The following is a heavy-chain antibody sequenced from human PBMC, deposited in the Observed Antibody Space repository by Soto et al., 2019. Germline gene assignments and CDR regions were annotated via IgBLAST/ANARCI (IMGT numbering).Heavy chain of an antibody. Sequence: PGGSLRLSCAASGFTFSSYSMNWVRQAPGKGLEWVSSISSSSYIYYADSVKGRFTISRDNAKNSLYLQMNSLRAEDTAVYYCARAGDSPPYYYYGMDVWGQGTTVTVSS. D-gene: IGHD2-21*02. V-gene: IGHV3-21*01. CDR2: ISSSSYI. J-gene: IGHJ6*02. CDR3: ARAGDSPPYYYYGMDV. CDR1: GFTFSSYS.